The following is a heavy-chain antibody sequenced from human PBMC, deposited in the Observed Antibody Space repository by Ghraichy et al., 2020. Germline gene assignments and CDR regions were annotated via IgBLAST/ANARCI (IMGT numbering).Heavy chain of an antibody. CDR2: IYSGDNT. CDR1: GFTVNNNY. Sequence: GGSLRLSCAASGFTVNNNYMTWVRQAPGKGLEWVSVIYSGDNTYYADSVKGRFTISRDNSKNTLYLQMNNLRAEDTAVYYCARESASPNYFDYWGQGTLVTVSS. V-gene: IGHV3-53*01. CDR3: ARESASPNYFDY. J-gene: IGHJ4*02.